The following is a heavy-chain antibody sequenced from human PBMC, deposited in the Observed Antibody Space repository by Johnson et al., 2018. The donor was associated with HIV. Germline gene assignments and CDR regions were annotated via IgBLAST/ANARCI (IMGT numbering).Heavy chain of an antibody. CDR1: GFTFISYA. D-gene: IGHD3-9*01. J-gene: IGHJ3*02. Sequence: QVQLVESGGGLIQPGGSLRLSCAASGFTFISYAMHWVRQAPGKGLEWVAVISYDGSEKYFADSVKGRFTISRDNAKNSLYLQMNSLRAEDTALYYCAKDISDILTGGRDAFDIWGQGTMVTVSS. CDR2: ISYDGSEK. V-gene: IGHV3-30*04. CDR3: AKDISDILTGGRDAFDI.